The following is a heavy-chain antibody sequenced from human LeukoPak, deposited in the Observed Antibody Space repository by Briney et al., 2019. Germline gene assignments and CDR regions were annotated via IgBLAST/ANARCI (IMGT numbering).Heavy chain of an antibody. CDR1: GFTFSSYA. Sequence: GRSLRLSCAASGFTFSSYAMHWVRQAPGKGLEWVVVISYDGSNKYYADSVKGRFTISRDNSKNTLYLQMNSLRGEDTALYYCARDDVTTNGGVIADSRLFDIWGQGTMVTVSS. CDR3: ARDDVTTNGGVIADSRLFDI. J-gene: IGHJ3*02. CDR2: ISYDGSNK. D-gene: IGHD2-8*02. V-gene: IGHV3-30-3*01.